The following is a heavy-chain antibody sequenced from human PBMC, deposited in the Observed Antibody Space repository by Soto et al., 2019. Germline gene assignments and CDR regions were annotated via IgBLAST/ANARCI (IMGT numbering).Heavy chain of an antibody. J-gene: IGHJ4*02. D-gene: IGHD3-10*01. CDR1: GFIFSGYW. CDR2: INSDGSST. V-gene: IGHV3-74*01. Sequence: EVQLVESGGGLVQPGGSLRLSCVASGFIFSGYWMHWVRQAPGKGLEWVSRINSDGSSTSYADSVKGRFTISRDNAKNTMYLQMNSLRAEDTAVYYCARLLGGSGSFIDYWGQGTLVTVSS. CDR3: ARLLGGSGSFIDY.